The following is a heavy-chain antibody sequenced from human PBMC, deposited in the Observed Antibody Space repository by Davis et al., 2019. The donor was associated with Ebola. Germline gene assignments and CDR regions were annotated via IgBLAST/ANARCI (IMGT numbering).Heavy chain of an antibody. CDR1: GFTFGSYG. CDR3: VKVIGRGDNWNFGLDY. Sequence: PGGSLRLSCAASGFTFGSYGMQWVRQAPGKGLEWVAVISYDGSKKHYADSATGRFTISRDNTKNTLFLQMNSLRPEDTAVYYCVKVIGRGDNWNFGLDYWGQGTLVTVSS. CDR2: ISYDGSKK. V-gene: IGHV3-30*18. D-gene: IGHD1-7*01. J-gene: IGHJ4*02.